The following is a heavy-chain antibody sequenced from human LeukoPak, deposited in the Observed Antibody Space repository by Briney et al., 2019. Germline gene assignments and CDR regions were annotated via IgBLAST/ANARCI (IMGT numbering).Heavy chain of an antibody. D-gene: IGHD3-10*01. CDR2: IKSKTDGATT. V-gene: IGHV3-15*01. Sequence: SGGSLRLSCAASGFTFSNAWTSWVRQAPGKGLEWVGRIKSKTDGATTDYAAPVKGRFTISRDDPKNTLYLQMNSLKTEDTAVYYCTTDVMSDPITMVRGVISVSFDYWGQGTLVTVSS. CDR1: GFTFSNAW. J-gene: IGHJ4*02. CDR3: TTDVMSDPITMVRGVISVSFDY.